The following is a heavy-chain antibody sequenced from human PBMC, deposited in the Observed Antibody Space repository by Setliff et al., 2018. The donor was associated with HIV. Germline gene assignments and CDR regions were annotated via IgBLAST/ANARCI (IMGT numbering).Heavy chain of an antibody. D-gene: IGHD3-16*01. CDR3: ARVVQGFASERFTLKNWFDP. Sequence: ASVKVSCKASGNTFISYGISWVRQAPGQGLERMGWISPYNGNTKYSKKFQGRVTVTTDKSTSTAYMELRSLRFDDTAVYYCARVVQGFASERFTLKNWFDPWGQGTLVTVSS. V-gene: IGHV1-18*01. J-gene: IGHJ5*02. CDR2: ISPYNGNT. CDR1: GNTFISYG.